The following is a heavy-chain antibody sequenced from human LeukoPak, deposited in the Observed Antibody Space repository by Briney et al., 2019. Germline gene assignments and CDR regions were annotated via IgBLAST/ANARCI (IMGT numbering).Heavy chain of an antibody. CDR3: AREGAGPLTVTGDY. CDR2: INPNSGGT. D-gene: IGHD4-17*01. J-gene: IGHJ4*02. V-gene: IGHV1-2*02. CDR1: GYTFTGYY. Sequence: ASVKVSCKASGYTFTGYYIHWVRQAPGQGLEWMGWINPNSGGTNYVQKFQGRVTMTRDTSISTAYMELRRLRSDDTAVYYCAREGAGPLTVTGDYWGQGTLVTVSS.